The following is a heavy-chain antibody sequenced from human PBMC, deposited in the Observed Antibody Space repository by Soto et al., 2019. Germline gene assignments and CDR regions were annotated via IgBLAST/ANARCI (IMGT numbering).Heavy chain of an antibody. D-gene: IGHD1-26*01. J-gene: IGHJ4*02. CDR2: IIPIFGTA. Sequence: SVKVSCKASGGTFSSYSINWVRQAPGQGLEWVGEIIPIFGTANYAQKFQGRVTITADESTSTAYMELSSLRSEDTAVYYCARDGGRHSGGIDYWGQGTLVTVSS. CDR3: ARDGGRHSGGIDY. CDR1: GGTFSSYS. V-gene: IGHV1-69*13.